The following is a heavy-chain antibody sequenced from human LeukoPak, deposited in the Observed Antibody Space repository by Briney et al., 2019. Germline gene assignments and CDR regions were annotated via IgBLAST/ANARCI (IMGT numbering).Heavy chain of an antibody. CDR3: ARDGYGLDTPLVSTVFDC. J-gene: IGHJ4*02. Sequence: GGSLRLSCAASGFTFSSYVMNWVRQAPGKGLEWVSGITDSGGSTYYADSVKGRFTISRDNSKNTLYLQMNSLRTEDTAVYYCARDGYGLDTPLVSTVFDCWGQGTLVTVSS. V-gene: IGHV3-23*01. CDR2: ITDSGGST. D-gene: IGHD5-18*01. CDR1: GFTFSSYV.